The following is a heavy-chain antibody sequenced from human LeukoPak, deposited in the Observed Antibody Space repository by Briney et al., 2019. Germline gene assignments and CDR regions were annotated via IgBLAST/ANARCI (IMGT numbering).Heavy chain of an antibody. CDR2: IYYSGST. V-gene: IGHV4-59*01. CDR3: ARVRRLVTAMTPYFDH. Sequence: PSETLSLTCTVSGGSISSYYWSWIRQTPGKGLEWVGYIYYSGSTNYNPSLESRVTISVDTSKNQFSLRLSSVTAADTAVYYCARVRRLVTAMTPYFDHWGQGTQVTVSS. CDR1: GGSISSYY. J-gene: IGHJ4*02. D-gene: IGHD4-23*01.